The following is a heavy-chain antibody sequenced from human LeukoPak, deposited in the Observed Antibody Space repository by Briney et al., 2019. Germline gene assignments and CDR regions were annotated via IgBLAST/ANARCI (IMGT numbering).Heavy chain of an antibody. D-gene: IGHD3-9*01. CDR1: GDSVSSKTAT. J-gene: IGHJ4*02. Sequence: SQTLSLTCAISGDSVSSKTATWNWIRQSPSRGLEWQGRTYFRSKWYYYYAMFVKGRVTINPDTSNNHFSLHLDSVTPEDTAVYYCARDHWYDILSFDYWGQGTLVTVSS. CDR3: ARDHWYDILSFDY. CDR2: TYFRSKWYY. V-gene: IGHV6-1*01.